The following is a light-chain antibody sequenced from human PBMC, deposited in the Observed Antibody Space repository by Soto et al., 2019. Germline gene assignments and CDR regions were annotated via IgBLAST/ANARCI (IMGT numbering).Light chain of an antibody. V-gene: IGKV3-15*01. J-gene: IGKJ4*01. CDR3: QQYNKWPLT. Sequence: EIVMTQSPATLSVSPGERATLSCGASQSVSSDLAWYQQKPGQAPRLLIYGASTRATGFSARFRGSGSATEFTLTISSLQSEDCAVYYCQQYNKWPLTFGGGTKVDIK. CDR2: GAS. CDR1: QSVSSD.